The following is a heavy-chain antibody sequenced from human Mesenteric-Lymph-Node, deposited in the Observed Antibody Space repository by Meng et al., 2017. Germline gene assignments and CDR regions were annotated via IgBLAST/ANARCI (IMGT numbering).Heavy chain of an antibody. CDR3: TRHLHGYNFFDF. D-gene: IGHD5-24*01. CDR1: GFTFSSYS. CDR2: IKQDGSEK. V-gene: IGHV3-7*03. Sequence: GESLKISCAASGFTFSSYSMNWVRQAPGKGLEWVANIKQDGSEKYYVDSVKGRFTISRDNAKNSLYLQMNTLKTEDTAVYYCTRHLHGYNFFDFWGQGTLVTVSS. J-gene: IGHJ4*02.